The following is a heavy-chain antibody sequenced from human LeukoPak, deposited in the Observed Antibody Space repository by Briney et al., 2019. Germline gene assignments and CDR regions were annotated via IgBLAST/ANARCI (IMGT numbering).Heavy chain of an antibody. D-gene: IGHD3-3*01. CDR3: ARANLEWLFYFDY. J-gene: IGHJ4*02. CDR2: ISSSSGTS. CDR1: GFIFSSYS. V-gene: IGHV3-48*01. Sequence: GGSLRLSCAGSGFIFSSYSMNWVRQTPGKGLEWVSYISSSSGTSYYADSVKGRFTISRDNAKNSLYLQMNSLRAEDTAVYYCARANLEWLFYFDYWGQGTLVTVSS.